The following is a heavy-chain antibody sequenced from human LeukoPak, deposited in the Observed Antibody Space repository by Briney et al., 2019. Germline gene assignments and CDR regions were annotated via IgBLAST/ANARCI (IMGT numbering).Heavy chain of an antibody. D-gene: IGHD2-8*02. CDR1: ADSISSSSYY. Sequence: PSETLSLTCTVSADSISSSSYYWGWIRQPPGKGLEWIGTIYYSGNTYYNPSLKSRVTISVDTSKNQFFLKLSSVTAADTALYYCVRHPSAGGGDFCGMDVWGQGTTVTVSS. CDR2: IYYSGNT. J-gene: IGHJ6*02. V-gene: IGHV4-39*01. CDR3: VRHPSAGGGDFCGMDV.